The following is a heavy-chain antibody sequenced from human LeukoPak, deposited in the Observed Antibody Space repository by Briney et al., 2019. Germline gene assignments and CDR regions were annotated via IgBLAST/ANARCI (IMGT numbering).Heavy chain of an antibody. V-gene: IGHV1-2*02. D-gene: IGHD1-26*01. CDR1: GYTFTGYY. CDR2: INPNSGGT. J-gene: IGHJ4*02. Sequence: GASVKVSCKASGYTFTGYYIHWVRQAPGQGLEWMGRINPNSGGTNYAQKFQGRVTMTRDTSISTAYMELSRLRSDDTAVYYCARDGGIVGATLYYFDYWGQGNLVTVSS. CDR3: ARDGGIVGATLYYFDY.